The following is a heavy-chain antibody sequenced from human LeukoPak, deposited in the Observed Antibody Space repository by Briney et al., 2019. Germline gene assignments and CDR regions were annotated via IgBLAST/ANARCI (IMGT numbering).Heavy chain of an antibody. CDR1: GFTFNSHA. V-gene: IGHV3-23*01. D-gene: IGHD6-19*01. CDR2: VVGSGGSS. Sequence: GGSLRLSCVASGFTFNSHAMYWVRQAPGKGLEWVSGVVGSGGSSYYAESVRGRFTISRDNSKNTVYMQMNSLRDEDTALYYCAKTTLGYSSGRSPGWPIDYWGQGTVVTVSS. CDR3: AKTTLGYSSGRSPGWPIDY. J-gene: IGHJ4*02.